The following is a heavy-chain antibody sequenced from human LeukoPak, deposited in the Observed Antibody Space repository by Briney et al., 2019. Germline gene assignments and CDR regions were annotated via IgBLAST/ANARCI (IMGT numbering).Heavy chain of an antibody. V-gene: IGHV3-30*04. Sequence: PGGSLRLSCAASGFTFSSYAMHWVRQAPGKGLEWVAVISYDGSNKYYADSVKGRFTISRDNSKNTLYLQMNSLRSDDTAVYYCARDHDYYYYMDVWGKGTTVTVSS. CDR2: ISYDGSNK. CDR1: GFTFSSYA. J-gene: IGHJ6*03. CDR3: ARDHDYYYYMDV.